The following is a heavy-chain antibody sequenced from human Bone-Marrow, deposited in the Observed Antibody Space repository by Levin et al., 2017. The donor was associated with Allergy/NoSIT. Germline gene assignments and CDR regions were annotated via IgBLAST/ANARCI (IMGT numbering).Heavy chain of an antibody. CDR3: AKISPYYYDSSGSPVGAFDI. CDR1: GGTFSSYA. D-gene: IGHD3-22*01. J-gene: IGHJ3*02. CDR2: IIPIFGTA. Sequence: KISCKASGGTFSSYAISWVRQAPGQGLEWMGGIIPIFGTANYAQKFQGRVTITADKSTSTAYMELSSLRSEDTAVYYCAKISPYYYDSSGSPVGAFDIWGQGTMVTVSS. V-gene: IGHV1-69*06.